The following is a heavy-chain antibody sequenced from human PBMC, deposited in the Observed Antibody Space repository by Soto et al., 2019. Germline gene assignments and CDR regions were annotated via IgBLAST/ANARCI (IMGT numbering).Heavy chain of an antibody. CDR3: ASWQVPVVVAATLYGMDV. CDR2: IDYSGST. CDR1: SGSISSGGYY. J-gene: IGHJ6*02. V-gene: IGHV4-31*03. Sequence: SETLSLTCTVSSGSISSGGYYWSWIRQHPGKGLEWIGYIDYSGSTYYNPSLKSRVTISVDTSKNQFSLKLSSVTAAATAVYYCASWQVPVVVAATLYGMDVWGQGTTVTVSS. D-gene: IGHD2-15*01.